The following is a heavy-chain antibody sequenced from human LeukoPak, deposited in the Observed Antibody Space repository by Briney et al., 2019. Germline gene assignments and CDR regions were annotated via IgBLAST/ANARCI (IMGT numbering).Heavy chain of an antibody. J-gene: IGHJ4*02. V-gene: IGHV4-59*01. Sequence: SETLSLTCTVSGGSISSYYWSWIRQPPGKGLEWIGYIYYSGSTNYNPSLKSRVTISVDTSKNQFSLKLSSVTAADTAVYYCARIFAAGTRSKCYFDYWGQGTLVTVSS. D-gene: IGHD6-13*01. CDR1: GGSISSYY. CDR2: IYYSGST. CDR3: ARIFAAGTRSKCYFDY.